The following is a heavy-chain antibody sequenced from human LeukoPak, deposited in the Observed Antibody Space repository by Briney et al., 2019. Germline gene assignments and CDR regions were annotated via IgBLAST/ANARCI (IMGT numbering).Heavy chain of an antibody. CDR1: DGSISSYY. CDR3: ARALRYSSGPDAFDI. Sequence: SETLSLTCTVSDGSISSYYWSWIRQPPGKGLEWIGYIYYSGSTNYNPSLKSRVTISVDTSKNQFSLKLSSVTAADTAVYYCARALRYSSGPDAFDIWGQGTMVTVSS. CDR2: IYYSGST. D-gene: IGHD6-19*01. V-gene: IGHV4-59*01. J-gene: IGHJ3*02.